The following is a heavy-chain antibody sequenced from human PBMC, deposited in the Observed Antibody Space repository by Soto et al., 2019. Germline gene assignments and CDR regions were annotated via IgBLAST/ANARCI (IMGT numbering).Heavy chain of an antibody. J-gene: IGHJ4*02. Sequence: PGGSLRLSCAASGFTFSSYGMHWVRQAPGKGLEWVAVISYDGSNKYYADSVKGRFTISRDNSKNTLYLQMNSLRAEDTAVYYCAKGVTNIVVVTVIDYWGQGTLVTVSS. CDR2: ISYDGSNK. V-gene: IGHV3-30*18. CDR1: GFTFSSYG. CDR3: AKGVTNIVVVTVIDY. D-gene: IGHD2-21*02.